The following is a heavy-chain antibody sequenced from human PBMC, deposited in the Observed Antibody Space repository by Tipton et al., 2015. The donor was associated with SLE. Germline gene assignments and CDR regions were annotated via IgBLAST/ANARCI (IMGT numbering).Heavy chain of an antibody. CDR1: GFTFSSYA. Sequence: SLRLSCAASGFTFSSYAMSWVRQAPGKGLEWVSAISGSGGTTYYADSVKGRFTISRDNSKNTLYLQMNSLRAEDTAVYYCARKWGYSSGWYGAFDIWGQGTMVTVSS. CDR2: ISGSGGTT. D-gene: IGHD6-19*01. J-gene: IGHJ3*02. CDR3: ARKWGYSSGWYGAFDI. V-gene: IGHV3-23*01.